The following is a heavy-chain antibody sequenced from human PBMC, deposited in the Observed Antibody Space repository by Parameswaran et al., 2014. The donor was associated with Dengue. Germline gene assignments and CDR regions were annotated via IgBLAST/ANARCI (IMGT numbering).Heavy chain of an antibody. CDR3: AGVGAAKREEDY. CDR2: IKPDGSKI. V-gene: IGHV3-7*04. Sequence: WIRQPPGKGLEWVANIKPDGSKITYVDSVKGRFTISRDNAKNSIFLQMNSLRVEDTAVYYCAGVGAAKREEDYWGQGTLVTVSS. J-gene: IGHJ4*02. D-gene: IGHD2-15*01.